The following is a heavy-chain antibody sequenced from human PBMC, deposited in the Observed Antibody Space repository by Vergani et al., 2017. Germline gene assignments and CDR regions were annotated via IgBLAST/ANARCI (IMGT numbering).Heavy chain of an antibody. CDR3: ARAVGRWTYYYMDV. CDR1: GGSISSYY. Sequence: QVQLQESGPGLVKPSETLSLTCTVSGGSISSYYWSWIRQPPGKGLEWIGYIYYSGSTNYNPSLKSRVTMSVDTSKNQFSLKLSSVTAADTAVYYCARAVGRWTYYYMDVWGKGTTVTVSS. CDR2: IYYSGST. J-gene: IGHJ6*03. V-gene: IGHV4-59*12. D-gene: IGHD4-23*01.